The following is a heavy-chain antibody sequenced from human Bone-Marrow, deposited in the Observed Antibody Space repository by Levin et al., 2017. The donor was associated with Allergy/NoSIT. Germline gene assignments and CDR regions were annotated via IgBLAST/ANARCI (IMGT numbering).Heavy chain of an antibody. V-gene: IGHV3-30*03. J-gene: IGHJ4*02. CDR2: ISYDGSDP. Sequence: GGSLRLSCVASGFTFSSYAMHWVRQAPGKGLQWVASISYDGSDPYYADAVRGRFSISRDNSKNTQFLQMNSLTVEDTAVYYCVAEYYDTRGFDFWGQGTLVSVSS. CDR3: VAEYYDTRGFDF. CDR1: GFTFSSYA. D-gene: IGHD3-22*01.